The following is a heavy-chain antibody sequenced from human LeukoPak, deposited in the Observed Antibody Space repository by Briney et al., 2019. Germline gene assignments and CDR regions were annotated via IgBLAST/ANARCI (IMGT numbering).Heavy chain of an antibody. Sequence: ASVKVSCKASGYTFTRYYMHWVRHAPGQGLEWMGWINPNSGGTNYAQKFQGRVTMTRDTSISTAYMELSRLRSDDTAVYYCAREGYCSSSSCYYFDYWGQGTLVTVSS. CDR2: INPNSGGT. CDR3: AREGYCSSSSCYYFDY. V-gene: IGHV1-2*02. CDR1: GYTFTRYY. D-gene: IGHD2-2*01. J-gene: IGHJ4*02.